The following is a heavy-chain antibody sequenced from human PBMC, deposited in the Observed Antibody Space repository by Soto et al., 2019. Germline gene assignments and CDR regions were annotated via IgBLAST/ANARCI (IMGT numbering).Heavy chain of an antibody. CDR3: AKYSRSHPQGFFDP. J-gene: IGHJ5*02. D-gene: IGHD2-15*01. CDR2: ISGSGDYT. CDR1: GFTFSSYA. Sequence: EVQLLESGGGLVQPGESLRLSCAASGFTFSSYAMTWVRQAPGKGLEWVSSISGSGDYTYFADSVKGRFTISRDKSKDTLYLQMSSLRVEDTAIYNCAKYSRSHPQGFFDPWGKGTLVTVPS. V-gene: IGHV3-23*01.